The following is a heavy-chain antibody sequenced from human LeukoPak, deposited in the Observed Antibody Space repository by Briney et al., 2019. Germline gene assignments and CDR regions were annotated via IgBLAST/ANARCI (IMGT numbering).Heavy chain of an antibody. V-gene: IGHV3-23*01. CDR2: ISGSGGST. CDR1: GFPFSSYA. Sequence: PGGSLRLSCVVSGFPFSSYAMSWVRQAPGKGLEWVSAISGSGGSTYYADSVKGRFTISRDNSKNTLYLQMNSLRAEDTAVYYCAKDLPSYCSSTSCYGAGFDPWGQGTLVTVSS. CDR3: AKDLPSYCSSTSCYGAGFDP. J-gene: IGHJ5*02. D-gene: IGHD2-2*01.